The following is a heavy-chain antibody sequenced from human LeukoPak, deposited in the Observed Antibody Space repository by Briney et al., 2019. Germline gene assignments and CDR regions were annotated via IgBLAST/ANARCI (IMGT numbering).Heavy chain of an antibody. CDR1: GASIGNEY. V-gene: IGHV4-39*01. Sequence: PSETLSLTCTISGASIGNEYWGWIRQPPGKGLEWIASASTYYSSSLESRATMSIDTSKKQFSLRRTSLIAADTAVYYCGRHAAYAPFDLWGQGSLVTVSS. J-gene: IGHJ4*02. CDR3: GRHAAYAPFDL. D-gene: IGHD4-17*01. CDR2: AST.